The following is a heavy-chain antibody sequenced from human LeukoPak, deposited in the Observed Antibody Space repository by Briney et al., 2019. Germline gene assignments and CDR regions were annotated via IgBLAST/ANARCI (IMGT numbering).Heavy chain of an antibody. D-gene: IGHD3-22*01. CDR1: GFTFSSYA. CDR3: ARDSAYYDSSGYSGPDC. Sequence: PGRSLRLSCAASGFTFSSYAMHWVRQAPGKGLEWVAVISYDGSNKYYADSVKGRFTISRDNSKNTLYLQMNSLRAEDTAVYYCARDSAYYDSSGYSGPDCWGQGTLVTVSS. J-gene: IGHJ4*02. V-gene: IGHV3-30-3*01. CDR2: ISYDGSNK.